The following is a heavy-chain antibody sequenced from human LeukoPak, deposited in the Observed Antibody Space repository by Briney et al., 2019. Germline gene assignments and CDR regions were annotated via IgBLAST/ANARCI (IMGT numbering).Heavy chain of an antibody. V-gene: IGHV4-34*01. Sequence: GSLRLSCAASGFTFSSYSMNWVRQAPGKGLEWIGEINHSGSTKYNPSLKSRATMSVDTSKNQLSLKMSLVTAADTAVYYCARGMSGSVTIPFDYWGQGTLVTVSS. J-gene: IGHJ4*02. D-gene: IGHD2-21*01. CDR3: ARGMSGSVTIPFDY. CDR1: GFTFSSYS. CDR2: INHSGST.